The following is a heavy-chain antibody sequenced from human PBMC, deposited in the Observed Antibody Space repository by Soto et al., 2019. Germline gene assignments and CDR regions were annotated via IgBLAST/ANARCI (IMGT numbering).Heavy chain of an antibody. CDR3: AKGGASRGHYYGVDV. J-gene: IGHJ6*04. V-gene: IGHV3-23*01. CDR2: INGGGDRE. Sequence: GGSLRLSCAVSGFTFSNFAMTWVRQAPGKGLEWVSSINGGGDREYYADFAKGRFTLSRDNSKNTVFLQMKSLRAEDTDLYYCAKGGASRGHYYGVDVWGKGTMVTVSS. CDR1: GFTFSNFA. D-gene: IGHD3-10*01.